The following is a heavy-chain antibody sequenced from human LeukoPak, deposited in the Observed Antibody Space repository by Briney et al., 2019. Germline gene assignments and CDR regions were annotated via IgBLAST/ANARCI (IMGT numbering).Heavy chain of an antibody. V-gene: IGHV3-7*01. CDR1: GFTFSSNW. Sequence: PGGCLRLSCGASGFTFSSNWMSWVRQAPGKGLEWVANIKQDGSEKYYVDSVKGRFTISRDNAKNSLYLQMNSLRVEDTAVYYCARVPAVRGVIDYYYGMDVWGQGTTVTVSS. CDR3: ARVPAVRGVIDYYYGMDV. CDR2: IKQDGSEK. D-gene: IGHD3-10*01. J-gene: IGHJ6*02.